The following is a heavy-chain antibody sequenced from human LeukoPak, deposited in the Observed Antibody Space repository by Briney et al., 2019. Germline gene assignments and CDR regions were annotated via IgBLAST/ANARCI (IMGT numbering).Heavy chain of an antibody. J-gene: IGHJ6*02. V-gene: IGHV1-8*01. CDR3: GRVQSGSLHRYGMDV. Sequence: ASVKVSCKASGYTLTTSDINWVRQATGQGLEWMGWMNPNTGHTGFTQKFQGRVTMTRSISLNTAYMELSSLRSEDTAVYFCGRVQSGSLHRYGMDVWGQGTTVTVSS. CDR2: MNPNTGHT. D-gene: IGHD3-10*01. CDR1: GYTLTTSD.